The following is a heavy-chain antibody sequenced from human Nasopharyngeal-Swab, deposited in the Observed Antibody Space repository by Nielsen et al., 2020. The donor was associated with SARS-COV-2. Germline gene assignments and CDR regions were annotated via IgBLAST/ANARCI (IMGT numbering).Heavy chain of an antibody. Sequence: ASVKVSCKASGYTFTGYYMHWVRQAPGQGLEWMGWINPNSGGTNYAQKFQGWVTMTRDTSISTAYMELSRLRSDDTAVYYCAREMRSGIAVASDAFDIWGQGTMVTVSS. CDR2: INPNSGGT. J-gene: IGHJ3*02. CDR3: AREMRSGIAVASDAFDI. CDR1: GYTFTGYY. D-gene: IGHD6-19*01. V-gene: IGHV1-2*04.